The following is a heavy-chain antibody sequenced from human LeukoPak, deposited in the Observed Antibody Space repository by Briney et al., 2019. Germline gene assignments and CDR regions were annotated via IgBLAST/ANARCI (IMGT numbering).Heavy chain of an antibody. Sequence: SVKVSCKASGGTFSSYAISWVRQAPGQGLEWMGGIIPIFGTANYAQKFQGRVTITADESTSTAYMELSSLRSEDPAVYYCARQLGIKAAPLDYWGQGTLVTVSS. CDR3: ARQLGIKAAPLDY. CDR1: GGTFSSYA. J-gene: IGHJ4*02. V-gene: IGHV1-69*13. D-gene: IGHD7-27*01. CDR2: IIPIFGTA.